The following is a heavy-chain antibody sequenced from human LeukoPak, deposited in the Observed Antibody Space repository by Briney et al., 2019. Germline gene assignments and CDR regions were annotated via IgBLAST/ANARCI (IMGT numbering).Heavy chain of an antibody. J-gene: IGHJ6*03. CDR2: INPNSGGT. Sequence: ASVKVSCKASGYTFTGYYMHWVRQAPGQGLEWMGWINPNSGGTNYAQKFQSRVTMTRDTSISTAYMELSRLRSDDTAVYYCARGGRTVTIYYYYYMDVWGKGTTVTVSS. V-gene: IGHV1-2*02. D-gene: IGHD4-11*01. CDR3: ARGGRTVTIYYYYYMDV. CDR1: GYTFTGYY.